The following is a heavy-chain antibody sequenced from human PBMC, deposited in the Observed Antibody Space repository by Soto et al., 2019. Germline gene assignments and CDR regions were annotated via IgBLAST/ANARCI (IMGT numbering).Heavy chain of an antibody. Sequence: QVTLKESGPVLVKPTETLTLRCTVSGLSITDSEMGVSWIRQPPGQPLEWLAHIDSSGEKSYRTFLKSRLDISKDTSKSPTVLTMTNMDPADTATYYCARRHLAVAASPWFDPWGQGIPVTVSS. CDR2: IDSSGEK. D-gene: IGHD6-13*01. CDR3: ARRHLAVAASPWFDP. V-gene: IGHV2-26*01. CDR1: GLSITDSEMG. J-gene: IGHJ5*02.